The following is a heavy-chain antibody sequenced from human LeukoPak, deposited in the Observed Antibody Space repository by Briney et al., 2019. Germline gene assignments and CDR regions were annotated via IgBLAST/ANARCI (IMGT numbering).Heavy chain of an antibody. CDR2: IKQDGSEK. D-gene: IGHD5-24*01. J-gene: IGHJ4*02. Sequence: GGSLRLSCTASEFTFSSYWMSWVRQAPGEGLEWVANIKQDGSEKDYVDSVKGRFTISRDNAKNSLYLQMNSLRAEDTAIYYCTRVGYIDEGIDYWGQGTLVTVSS. V-gene: IGHV3-7*04. CDR3: TRVGYIDEGIDY. CDR1: EFTFSSYW.